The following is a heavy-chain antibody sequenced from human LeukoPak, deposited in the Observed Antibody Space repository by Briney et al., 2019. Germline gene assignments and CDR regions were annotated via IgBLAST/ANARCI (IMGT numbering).Heavy chain of an antibody. J-gene: IGHJ4*02. CDR3: ARGMDYYDSSGYYYPFDY. CDR1: GFTVSSNY. Sequence: SGGSLRLSCAASGFTVSSNYMSWVRQAPGKGLEWVSVIYSGGTTYYADSVKGRFTISRDNSKNTLYLQMNSLRAEDTAVYYCARGMDYYDSSGYYYPFDYWGQGTLVTVSS. D-gene: IGHD3-22*01. CDR2: IYSGGTT. V-gene: IGHV3-66*01.